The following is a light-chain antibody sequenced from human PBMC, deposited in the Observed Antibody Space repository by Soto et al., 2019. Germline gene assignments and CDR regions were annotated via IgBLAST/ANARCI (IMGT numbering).Light chain of an antibody. J-gene: IGKJ1*01. Sequence: DIQMTQSPSTLSASLGDTVTITCRASQSVSSWLACYQQRAGKAPKVLMYDASNLESGVPSRFSGSGSGTEFTLTIRSLQPDDFATYYCQQYNPYSPWTFGQGTTGDIK. CDR3: QQYNPYSPWT. V-gene: IGKV1-5*01. CDR1: QSVSSW. CDR2: DAS.